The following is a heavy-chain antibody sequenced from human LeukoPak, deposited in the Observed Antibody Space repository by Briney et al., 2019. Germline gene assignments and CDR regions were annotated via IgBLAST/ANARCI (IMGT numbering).Heavy chain of an antibody. J-gene: IGHJ6*03. CDR2: VHHTGST. Sequence: PSETLSLTCTVSDDSITMYYWTWIRQPPGNGLEWIGYVHHTGSTKFNPSLNGRVSISRDTSNNFFSLRLRSVTAADTAVYFCARGRVSSSTWYSTYYYFFYMDFWGKGTTVTVSS. CDR1: DDSITMYY. V-gene: IGHV4-59*01. D-gene: IGHD4-11*01. CDR3: ARGRVSSSTWYSTYYYFFYMDF.